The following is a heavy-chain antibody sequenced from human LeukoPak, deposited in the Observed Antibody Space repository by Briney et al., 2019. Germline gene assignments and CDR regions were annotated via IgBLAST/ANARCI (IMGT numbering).Heavy chain of an antibody. Sequence: PGGSLRLSCAASGFTFSSYGMHWVRQAPGKGLEWVAFIRYDGSNKYYTDSVKGRFTISRDNSKNTPYLQMNSLRAEDTAVYYCAKGRGWEASYYYYYMDVWGKGTTVTISS. CDR2: IRYDGSNK. V-gene: IGHV3-30*02. CDR1: GFTFSSYG. D-gene: IGHD1-26*01. CDR3: AKGRGWEASYYYYYMDV. J-gene: IGHJ6*03.